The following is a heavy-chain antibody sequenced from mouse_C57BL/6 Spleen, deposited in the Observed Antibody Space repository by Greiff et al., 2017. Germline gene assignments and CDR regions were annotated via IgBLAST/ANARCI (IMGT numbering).Heavy chain of an antibody. CDR3: ANGDGFLYAMDY. Sequence: VQLKQSGPELVKPGASVKISCKASGYTFTDYYMNWVKQSHGKSLEWIGDINPNNGGTSYNQKFKGKATLTVDKSSSTAYMELRSLTSEDSAVYYCANGDGFLYAMDYWGQGTSVTVSS. CDR1: GYTFTDYY. CDR2: INPNNGGT. V-gene: IGHV1-26*01. D-gene: IGHD2-3*01. J-gene: IGHJ4*01.